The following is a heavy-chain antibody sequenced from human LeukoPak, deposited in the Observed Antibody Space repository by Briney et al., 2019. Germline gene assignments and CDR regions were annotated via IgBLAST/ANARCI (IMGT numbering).Heavy chain of an antibody. J-gene: IGHJ4*02. V-gene: IGHV3-9*01. Sequence: PGRSLRLSCAASGFTFDDYAMHWVRQAPGKGLEWVSGISWNSGSIGYADSVKGRSTISRDNAKNSLYLQMNSLRAEDTALYYCAKDIRLAAADLYYFDYWGQGTLVTVSS. CDR2: ISWNSGSI. CDR3: AKDIRLAAADLYYFDY. D-gene: IGHD6-13*01. CDR1: GFTFDDYA.